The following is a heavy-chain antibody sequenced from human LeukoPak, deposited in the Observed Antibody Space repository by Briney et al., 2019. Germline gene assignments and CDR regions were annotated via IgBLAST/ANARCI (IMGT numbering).Heavy chain of an antibody. J-gene: IGHJ4*02. CDR1: GGSFSGYY. Sequence: PSETLSLTCAVYGGSFSGYYWSWIRQPPGKGLEWIGEINHRGSTNYNPSLKSRVTISVDTSKNQFSLKLSSVTAADTAVYYCAIEYYYDSSGYIDYWGQGTLVTVSS. D-gene: IGHD3-22*01. CDR2: INHRGST. CDR3: AIEYYYDSSGYIDY. V-gene: IGHV4-34*01.